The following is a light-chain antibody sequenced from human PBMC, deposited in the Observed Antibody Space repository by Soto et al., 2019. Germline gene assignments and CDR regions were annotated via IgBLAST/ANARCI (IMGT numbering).Light chain of an antibody. J-gene: IGLJ1*01. CDR2: DVI. CDR3: SSYAGSTNFV. Sequence: QSVLTQLPSASGSPGQSVTISCTGTSSDVGGYNYVSWYQQHPGKAPRLMIYDVIKRPSGVPDRFSGSKSGNTASLTVSGLQAEDEADYYCSSYAGSTNFVFGHGTKLTAL. V-gene: IGLV2-8*01. CDR1: SSDVGGYNY.